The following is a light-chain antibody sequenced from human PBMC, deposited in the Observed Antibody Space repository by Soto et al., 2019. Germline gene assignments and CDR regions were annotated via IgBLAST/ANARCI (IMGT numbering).Light chain of an antibody. V-gene: IGLV2-14*01. J-gene: IGLJ1*01. CDR3: SSYTSSSTLYV. CDR1: SSDVGGYNY. CDR2: EVS. Sequence: HSVLTQPASVSGSPGQSITISCTGTSSDVGGYNYVSWYQQHPGKAPKLMIYEVSNRPSGVSNRFYGSKSGNTASLTISGLQAEDEADYYCSSYTSSSTLYVFGTGTKVTV.